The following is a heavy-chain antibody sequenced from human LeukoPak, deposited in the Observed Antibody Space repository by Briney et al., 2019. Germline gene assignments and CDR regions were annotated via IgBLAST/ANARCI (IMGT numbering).Heavy chain of an antibody. J-gene: IGHJ4*02. D-gene: IGHD3-22*01. CDR2: ISWNSGSI. Sequence: GGSLRLSCAASGFTFDDYAMHWVRQAPGKGLEWVSGISWNSGSIGYADSVKGRFTISRDNAKNSLYLQMNSLRAEDTALYYCVRLDSSGYYGPEWGQGTLVTVSS. CDR1: GFTFDDYA. CDR3: VRLDSSGYYGPE. V-gene: IGHV3-9*01.